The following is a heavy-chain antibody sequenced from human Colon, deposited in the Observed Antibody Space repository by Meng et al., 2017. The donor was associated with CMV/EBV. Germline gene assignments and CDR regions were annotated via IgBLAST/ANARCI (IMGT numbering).Heavy chain of an antibody. J-gene: IGHJ4*02. CDR3: AKRDTIFWDY. D-gene: IGHD3-3*01. CDR2: ISSSGGTT. CDR1: GFTFSSYA. Sequence: LGAGVGLVQPGGALEPSLPASGFTFSSYAMSWVRQAPGKGLEWVSTISSSGGTTYYSDSLKGRFTISRDNSKNTLYLQMNSLRAEDTAIYYCAKRDTIFWDYWGQGTLVTVSS. V-gene: IGHV3-23*01.